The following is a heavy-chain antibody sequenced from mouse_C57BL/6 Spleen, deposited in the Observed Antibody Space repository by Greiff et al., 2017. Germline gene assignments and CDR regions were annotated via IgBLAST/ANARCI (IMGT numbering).Heavy chain of an antibody. CDR1: GYTFTDYN. Sequence: VQLQHSGPELVKPGASVKMSCKASGYTFTDYNMHWVKQSHGKSLEWIGYINPNNGGTSYNQKFKGKATLTVNKSSSTAYMELRSLTSEDSAVYYCAREDWDVRGNYFDYWGQGTTLTVSS. CDR3: AREDWDVRGNYFDY. J-gene: IGHJ2*01. D-gene: IGHD4-1*01. V-gene: IGHV1-22*01. CDR2: INPNNGGT.